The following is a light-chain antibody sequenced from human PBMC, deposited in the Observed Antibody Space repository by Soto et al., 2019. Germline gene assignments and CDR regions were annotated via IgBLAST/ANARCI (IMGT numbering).Light chain of an antibody. CDR2: KAS. CDR1: QSISSW. CDR3: QQYNSYWT. Sequence: DIQMTQSPSTLSASVGDRVTITCRASQSISSWLAWYQQKPGKAPKILIYKASSLESGVPSRFSGGGSGTEFTLTISSLQPDDFASYYYQQYNSYWTFGQGTKVEIK. V-gene: IGKV1-5*03. J-gene: IGKJ1*01.